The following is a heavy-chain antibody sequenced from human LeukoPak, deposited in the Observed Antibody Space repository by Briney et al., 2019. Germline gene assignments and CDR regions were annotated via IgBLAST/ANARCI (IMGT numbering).Heavy chain of an antibody. D-gene: IGHD5-24*01. V-gene: IGHV3-30*18. CDR3: AKGLRDGYTGEQN. CDR1: GFTFSTYG. J-gene: IGHJ1*01. Sequence: PGGSLRLSCAASGFTFSTYGMHWVRQAPGEGLEWVAAISSDGSTEYHADSVKGRFTISRDNSKNTVYLQMNSLRAEDTAVYYCAKGLRDGYTGEQNWGQGTLVTVSS. CDR2: ISSDGSTE.